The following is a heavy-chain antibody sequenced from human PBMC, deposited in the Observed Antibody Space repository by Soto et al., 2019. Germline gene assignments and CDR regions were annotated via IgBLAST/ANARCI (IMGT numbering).Heavy chain of an antibody. V-gene: IGHV3-30*18. CDR3: AKSQDPYYSNSLWGLDV. CDR2: MSYSGSVT. D-gene: IGHD6-6*01. J-gene: IGHJ6*02. Sequence: GGSLRLSCEASGFDFRSYGTHWVRQAPGRGLEWVAFMSYSGSVTYYRDSVKGRFTISRDDSKNMVHLQMNSLRVEDTAVYYCAKSQDPYYSNSLWGLDVWGQGTTVTVSS. CDR1: GFDFRSYG.